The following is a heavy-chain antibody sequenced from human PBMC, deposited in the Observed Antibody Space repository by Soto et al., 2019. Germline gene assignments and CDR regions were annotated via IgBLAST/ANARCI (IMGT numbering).Heavy chain of an antibody. V-gene: IGHV1-2*04. CDR2: INPNSGGT. CDR1: GYTFTGYY. J-gene: IGHJ3*01. D-gene: IGHD2-15*01. CDR3: ARGPGLVTVAADAFGF. Sequence: ASVKASCKASGYTFTGYYMHWVRQAPGQGLEWMGWINPNSGGTNYAQKFQGWVTMTRDTSISTAYMELSRLRSDDTAVYYCARGPGLVTVAADAFGFWGRGTMVIVSS.